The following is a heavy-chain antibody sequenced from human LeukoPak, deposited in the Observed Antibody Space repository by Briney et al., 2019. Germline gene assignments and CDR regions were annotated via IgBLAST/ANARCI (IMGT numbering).Heavy chain of an antibody. CDR1: GFTFSDYY. Sequence: GGSLRLSCAASGFTFSDYYMSWIRQAPGKGLEWVSYISSSGSTIYYADSVKGRFTISRDNAKNSLYLQMNSLRAEDTAVYYCLPDGQPSNNFAWGQGTLVTVSS. V-gene: IGHV3-11*01. D-gene: IGHD1/OR15-1a*01. CDR3: LPDGQPSNNFA. J-gene: IGHJ4*02. CDR2: ISSSGSTI.